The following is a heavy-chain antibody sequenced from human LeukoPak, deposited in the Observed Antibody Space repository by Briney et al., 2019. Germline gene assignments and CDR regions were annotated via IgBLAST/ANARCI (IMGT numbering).Heavy chain of an antibody. D-gene: IGHD3-10*01. J-gene: IGHJ4*02. CDR3: ARDEPGYGEFLLY. Sequence: GGSLRLSCAASGFTFSSYAMHWVRQAPGKGLEWVAVISYDGSNKYYADSVKGRFTISRDNSKNTLYLQMNRLRAEDTAVYYCARDEPGYGEFLLYWGQGTLLTVSS. CDR1: GFTFSSYA. V-gene: IGHV3-30-3*01. CDR2: ISYDGSNK.